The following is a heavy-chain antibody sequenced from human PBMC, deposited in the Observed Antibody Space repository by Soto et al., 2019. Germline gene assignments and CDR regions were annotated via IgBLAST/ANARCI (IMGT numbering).Heavy chain of an antibody. J-gene: IGHJ4*02. V-gene: IGHV1-46*01. D-gene: IGHD3-10*01. CDR3: ARSLWFGEYSY. CDR2: INPSGGST. Sequence: QVQLVQSGAEVKKPGASVKVSCKASGYTFTSYYMHWVRQAPGQGLEWMGIINPSGGSTSYAQKLQGRVTMTRDTSTSTVYMELSSLRSEDTAVYYCARSLWFGEYSYWGKGTLVTVSS. CDR1: GYTFTSYY.